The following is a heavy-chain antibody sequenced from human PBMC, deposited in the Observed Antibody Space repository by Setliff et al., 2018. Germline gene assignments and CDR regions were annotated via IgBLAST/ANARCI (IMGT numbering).Heavy chain of an antibody. CDR2: TTPIFTTA. Sequence: SVKVSCKTSRGTFSNYAISWVRQAPGQGLEWMGGTTPIFTTANYAQKFQGRVTITADRTTYTAYLELTSLTLEDTAVYYCATSPKKVTGSDYYNYYMDVWGKGTTVTVSS. V-gene: IGHV1-69*06. D-gene: IGHD3-9*01. CDR3: ATSPKKVTGSDYYNYYMDV. J-gene: IGHJ6*03. CDR1: RGTFSNYA.